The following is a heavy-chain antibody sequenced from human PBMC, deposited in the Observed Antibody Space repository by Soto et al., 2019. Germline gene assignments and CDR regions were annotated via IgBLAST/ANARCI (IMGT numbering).Heavy chain of an antibody. D-gene: IGHD3-10*01. V-gene: IGHV1-18*01. Sequence: ASVKVSCKASGYTFTSYGISWVLQAPGQGLEWMGWISAYNGNTNYAQKLQGRVTMTTDTSTSTAYMELSSLRSEDTAVYYCARVSGGYANFDYWGQGTLVTVSS. CDR2: ISAYNGNT. CDR1: GYTFTSYG. J-gene: IGHJ4*02. CDR3: ARVSGGYANFDY.